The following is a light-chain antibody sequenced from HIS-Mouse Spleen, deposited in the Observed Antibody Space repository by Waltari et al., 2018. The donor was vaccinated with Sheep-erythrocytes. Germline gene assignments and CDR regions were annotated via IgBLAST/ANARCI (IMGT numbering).Light chain of an antibody. Sequence: SYELTQPPSVSVSPGQTASITCSGDKLVDKYACWYQQTPGQSPVLVIYQDSKRPSGIPVRFSGSNSGSTATLTISGTQAMDEADYYCQAWDSSTAVFGGGTKLTVL. CDR2: QDS. V-gene: IGLV3-1*01. CDR1: KLVDKY. CDR3: QAWDSSTAV. J-gene: IGLJ2*01.